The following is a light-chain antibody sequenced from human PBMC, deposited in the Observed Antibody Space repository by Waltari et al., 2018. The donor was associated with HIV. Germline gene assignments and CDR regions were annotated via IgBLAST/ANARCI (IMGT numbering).Light chain of an antibody. J-gene: IGLJ1*01. CDR3: QSYDSSLSGYV. Sequence: QSVLTQPPAVSGAPGRRIPITCTGSSPDTGAGSDVPCYQQLPGTAPKPLSYGNSNRPSWVPDRFSGSKSGTSASLAIPGLQAEDEADYYCQSYDSSLSGYVFGTGTKVTVL. CDR2: GNS. CDR1: SPDTGAGSD. V-gene: IGLV1-40*01.